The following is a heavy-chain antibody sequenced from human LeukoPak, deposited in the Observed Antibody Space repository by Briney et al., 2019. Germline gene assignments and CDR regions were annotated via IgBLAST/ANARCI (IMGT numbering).Heavy chain of an antibody. D-gene: IGHD6-19*01. CDR2: IYHSGNT. V-gene: IGHV4-38-2*02. CDR1: GYSISSGYY. J-gene: IGHJ4*02. Sequence: SETLSLTCTVSGYSISSGYYWGWIRQPPGKGLEWIGTIYHSGNTYYNPSLKSRVTISVDTSKNQFSLKLSSVTAADTAVYYCAGEIAVSATPFDYWGQGALVTVSS. CDR3: AGEIAVSATPFDY.